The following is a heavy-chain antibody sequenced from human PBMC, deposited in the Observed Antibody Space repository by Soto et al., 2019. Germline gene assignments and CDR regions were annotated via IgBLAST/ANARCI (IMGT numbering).Heavy chain of an antibody. D-gene: IGHD3-22*01. V-gene: IGHV4-38-2*02. CDR3: ARVRYYYDSSGYYCYDAFDI. Sequence: SETLSLTCSVSGNSISGVGHYWTWLRQQPGKGLEWIGYIYHSGSTYYNPSLKSRVTISVDTSKNQFSLKLSSVTAADTAVYYCARVRYYYDSSGYYCYDAFDIWGQGTMVTVSS. CDR1: GNSISGVGHY. CDR2: IYHSGST. J-gene: IGHJ3*02.